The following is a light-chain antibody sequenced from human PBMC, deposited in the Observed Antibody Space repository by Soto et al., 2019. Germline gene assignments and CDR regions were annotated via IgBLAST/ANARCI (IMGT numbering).Light chain of an antibody. J-gene: IGLJ1*01. CDR3: GTWDSSLSAGV. Sequence: QSVLTQPPSVSAAPGQKVTISCSGSSCNIGNNYVSWYQQLPGTAPKLLIYDNNKRPSGIPDRFSGSKSGTSATLGITGLQTGDEADYYCGTWDSSLSAGVFXTGTKVTVL. V-gene: IGLV1-51*01. CDR2: DNN. CDR1: SCNIGNNY.